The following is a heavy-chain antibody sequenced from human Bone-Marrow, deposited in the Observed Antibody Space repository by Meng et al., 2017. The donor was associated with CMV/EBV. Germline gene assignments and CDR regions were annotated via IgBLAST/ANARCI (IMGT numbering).Heavy chain of an antibody. D-gene: IGHD1-26*01. CDR2: IIPIFGTA. CDR3: ARASKGVGDYYGMDV. Sequence: SVKVSCKASGGTFSSYAIRWVRQAPGQGLEWMGWIIPIFGTANYAQKFQGRVTITTDESTSTAYMELSSLRSEDTAVYYCARASKGVGDYYGMDVWGQGTTVTVAS. V-gene: IGHV1-69*05. CDR1: GGTFSSYA. J-gene: IGHJ6*02.